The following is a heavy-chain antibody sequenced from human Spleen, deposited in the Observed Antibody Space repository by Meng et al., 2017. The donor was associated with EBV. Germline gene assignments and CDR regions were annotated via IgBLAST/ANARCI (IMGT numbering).Heavy chain of an antibody. J-gene: IGHJ4*02. D-gene: IGHD2-2*01. CDR3: ASRYCPTTSCRQD. V-gene: IGHV4-4*02. CDR2: IYHSGST. CDR1: GDSVSRDKW. Sequence: QWPLRESGPGLVKPSGTLSLTCAVSGDSVSRDKWLMWVRQPPGKGLEWIGEIYHSGSTNYNPSPTSRATILVDKSENQFSLKLSSVTAADTAVYYCASRYCPTTSCRQDWGQGTLVTVSS.